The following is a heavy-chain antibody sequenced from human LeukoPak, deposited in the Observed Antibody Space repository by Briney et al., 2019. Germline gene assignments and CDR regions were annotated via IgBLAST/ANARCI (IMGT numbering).Heavy chain of an antibody. CDR3: AKDPFMYYYDSSGFWNY. CDR2: ISGSGGST. CDR1: GFTFSSYA. J-gene: IGHJ4*02. D-gene: IGHD3-22*01. V-gene: IGHV3-23*01. Sequence: GGSLRLSCAASGFTFSSYAMSWVRQAPGKGLEWVSAISGSGGSTYYADSVKGRFTISRDNSKNTLYLQMNSLRAEDTAVYYCAKDPFMYYYDSSGFWNYWGQGTLVTVSS.